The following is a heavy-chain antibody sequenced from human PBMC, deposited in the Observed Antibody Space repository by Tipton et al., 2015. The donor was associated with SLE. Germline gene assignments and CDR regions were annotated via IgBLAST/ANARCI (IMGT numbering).Heavy chain of an antibody. CDR1: GFTFSNYN. CDR2: ISTSSSYI. CDR3: ASSLLWLYYYMDV. J-gene: IGHJ6*03. D-gene: IGHD3-10*01. Sequence: GSLRLSCAASGFTFSNYNMNWVRQAPGKGLEWVSSISTSSSYIYYADSMKGRFTISRDNSKNTLYLQMNSLRAEDTAVYYCASSLLWLYYYMDVWGKGTTVTVSS. V-gene: IGHV3-21*01.